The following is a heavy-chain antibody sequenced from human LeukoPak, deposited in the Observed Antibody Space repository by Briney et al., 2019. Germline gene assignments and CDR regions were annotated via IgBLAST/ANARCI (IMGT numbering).Heavy chain of an antibody. CDR2: INPKSGAT. J-gene: IGHJ5*02. D-gene: IGHD1-20*01. Sequence: ASVKVSCKASGYTFNNYYMHWVRQAPGQGLEWMGWINPKSGATNYAQKFQGRVTMTRDTSISTAYMELRRLRSDDTAVYYCAREGPTYNWKRDWFDPWGQGTLVIVSS. CDR3: AREGPTYNWKRDWFDP. CDR1: GYTFNNYY. V-gene: IGHV1-2*02.